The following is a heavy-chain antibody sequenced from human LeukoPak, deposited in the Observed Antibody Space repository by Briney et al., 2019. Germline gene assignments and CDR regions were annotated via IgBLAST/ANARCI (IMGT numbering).Heavy chain of an antibody. CDR1: GFTFSDHY. V-gene: IGHV3-72*01. CDR3: ARGYHSFDV. Sequence: PGGSLRLSCVVPGFTFSDHYMDWVRQAPGKGLEWVGRTRNKANSYTTVYAASVQGRFTVSRDDTKNSLYLQMNSLKTEGTAVYYCARGYHSFDVWGQGTTVTVSS. D-gene: IGHD1-26*01. J-gene: IGHJ6*02. CDR2: TRNKANSYTT.